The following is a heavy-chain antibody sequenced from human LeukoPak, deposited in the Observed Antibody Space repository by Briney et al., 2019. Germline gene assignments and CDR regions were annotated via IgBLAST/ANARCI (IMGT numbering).Heavy chain of an antibody. CDR1: GGSISSYY. J-gene: IGHJ4*02. V-gene: IGHV4-59*01. CDR3: ARDIVGAIDY. D-gene: IGHD1-26*01. Sequence: SETLSLTCTVSGGSISSYYWSWIRQPPGKGLEWIGYIYYSGSTNYNPSLESRVTISVDTSKNQFSLKLSSVTAADTAVYYCARDIVGAIDYWGQGTLVTVSS. CDR2: IYYSGST.